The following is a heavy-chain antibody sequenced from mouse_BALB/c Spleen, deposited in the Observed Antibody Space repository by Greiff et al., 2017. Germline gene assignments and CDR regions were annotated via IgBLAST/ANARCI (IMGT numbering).Heavy chain of an antibody. Sequence: EVHLVESGPGLVKPSQSLSLTCTVTGYSITSDYAWNWIRQFPGNKLEWMGYISYSGSTSYNPSLKSRISITRDTSKNQFFLQLNSVTTEDTATYYCARSLGSSYAWFAYWGQGTLVTVSA. CDR1: GYSITSDYA. V-gene: IGHV3-2*02. CDR3: ARSLGSSYAWFAY. D-gene: IGHD1-1*01. J-gene: IGHJ3*01. CDR2: ISYSGST.